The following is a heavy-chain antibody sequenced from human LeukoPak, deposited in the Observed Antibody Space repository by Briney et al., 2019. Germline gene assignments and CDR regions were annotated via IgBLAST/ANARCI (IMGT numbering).Heavy chain of an antibody. J-gene: IGHJ6*03. CDR1: GFTFSTYG. CDR3: AYGSGSYYYYYYMDV. CDR2: ISGRADLT. Sequence: PGGSLRLSCAASGFTFSTYGITWVRQAPGKGLEWVSAISGRADLTFYADSVKGRFTISRDNSKNTLYLQMNSLRAEDTAVYYCAYGSGSYYYYYYMDVWGKGTTVTVS. D-gene: IGHD3-10*01. V-gene: IGHV3-23*01.